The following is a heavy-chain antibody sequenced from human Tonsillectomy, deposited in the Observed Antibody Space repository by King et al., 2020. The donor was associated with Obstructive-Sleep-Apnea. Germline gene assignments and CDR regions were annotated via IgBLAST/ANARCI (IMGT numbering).Heavy chain of an antibody. V-gene: IGHV3-33*01. CDR2: IWYDGSNR. CDR3: ARENGYYGSGTYYYGMDV. CDR1: GFTFSTYG. J-gene: IGHJ6*02. Sequence: VQLVESGGGVVQPGTSLRLTCAASGFTFSTYGMHWVRQAPGKGPEWVAVIWYDGSNRYYTDSVKGRFTISRDNSENTLSLHMNSLRAEDTAVYYCARENGYYGSGTYYYGMDVWGQGTTVTVSS. D-gene: IGHD3-10*01.